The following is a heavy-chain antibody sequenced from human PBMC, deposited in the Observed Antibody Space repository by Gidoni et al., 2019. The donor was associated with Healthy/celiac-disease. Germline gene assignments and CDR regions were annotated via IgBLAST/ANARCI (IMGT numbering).Heavy chain of an antibody. J-gene: IGHJ5*02. CDR2: IWYDGSNK. V-gene: IGHV3-33*01. D-gene: IGHD6-13*01. CDR3: ARDLTAAETGT. CDR1: GFTFSSYG. Sequence: QVQLVESGGGVVQPGRSLRLSCAASGFTFSSYGMHWVRQAPGKGLEWVAAIWYDGSNKYYADSVKGRFTISRDKSKNTLFLQMNSLRAEDTAVYYCARDLTAAETGTWGQGTLVTVSS.